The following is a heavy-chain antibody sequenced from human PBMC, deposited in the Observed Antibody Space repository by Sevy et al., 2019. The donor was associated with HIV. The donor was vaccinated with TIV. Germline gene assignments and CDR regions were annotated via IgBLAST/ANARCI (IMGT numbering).Heavy chain of an antibody. V-gene: IGHV3-7*01. Sequence: GGSLRLSCAASGFTFSNSWMSWVRQAPGKGLEWVAKIKEDGSEKYYVDSVKGRFTISRDNAKNSLFLQMNSLRAEDTAVYFCARGETWCQGTLVTVSS. CDR3: ARGET. CDR1: GFTFSNSW. CDR2: IKEDGSEK. J-gene: IGHJ5*02.